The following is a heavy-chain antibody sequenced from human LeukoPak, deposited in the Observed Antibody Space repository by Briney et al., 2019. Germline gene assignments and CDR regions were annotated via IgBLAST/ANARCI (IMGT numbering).Heavy chain of an antibody. Sequence: SETLSLTCAVYGGSFSGYYWSWIRQPPGKGPEWIGEINHSGSTNYNPSLKSRVTISVDTSKNQFSLKLSSVTAADTAVYYCARNLLQLWQPNMDVWGKGTTVTVSS. J-gene: IGHJ6*03. CDR3: ARNLLQLWQPNMDV. CDR2: INHSGST. D-gene: IGHD5-18*01. V-gene: IGHV4-34*01. CDR1: GGSFSGYY.